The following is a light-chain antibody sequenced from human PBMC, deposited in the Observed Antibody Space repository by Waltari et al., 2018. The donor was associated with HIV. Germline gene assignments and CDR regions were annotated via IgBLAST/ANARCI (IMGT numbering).Light chain of an antibody. CDR2: STN. Sequence: QTVVTQEPSFSVSPGGTVTLTCGLTSGSVYTSYSPSWYQQTPGQAPSTLVGSTNPRSFGVPERLSGSILGNKAALAITGSQADDESDYYCVLYMGSGIRVFGGGTKLTVL. CDR3: VLYMGSGIRV. CDR1: SGSVYTSYS. J-gene: IGLJ2*01. V-gene: IGLV8-61*01.